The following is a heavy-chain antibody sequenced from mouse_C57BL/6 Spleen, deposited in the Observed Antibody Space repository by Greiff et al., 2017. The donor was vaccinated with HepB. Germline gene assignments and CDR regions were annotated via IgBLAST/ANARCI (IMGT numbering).Heavy chain of an antibody. Sequence: EVKLVESEGGLVQPGSSMKLSCTASGFTFSDYYMAWVRQVPEKGLEWVANINYDGSSTYYLDSLKSRFIISRDNAKNILYLQMSSLKSEDTATYYCARGGDYYGSDYAMDYWGQGTSVTVSS. J-gene: IGHJ4*01. V-gene: IGHV5-16*01. CDR1: GFTFSDYY. D-gene: IGHD1-1*01. CDR2: INYDGSST. CDR3: ARGGDYYGSDYAMDY.